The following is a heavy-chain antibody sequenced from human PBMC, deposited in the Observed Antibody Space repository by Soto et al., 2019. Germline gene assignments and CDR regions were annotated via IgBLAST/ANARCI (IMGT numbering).Heavy chain of an antibody. CDR3: AKGDGYSWSFPAEYFQH. D-gene: IGHD1-26*01. Sequence: QVQLVESGGGVVQPGRSLRLSCAASGFTFSSYGMHWVRQAPGKGLEWVAVISYDGSNKYYADSVKGRFTISRDNSKNTLYLQMNSLRAEDTAVYYCAKGDGYSWSFPAEYFQHWGQGTLVTVSS. J-gene: IGHJ1*01. V-gene: IGHV3-30*18. CDR2: ISYDGSNK. CDR1: GFTFSSYG.